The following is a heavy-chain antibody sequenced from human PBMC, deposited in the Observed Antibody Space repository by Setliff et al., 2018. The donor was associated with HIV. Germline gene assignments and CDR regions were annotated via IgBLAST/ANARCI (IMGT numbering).Heavy chain of an antibody. CDR3: ARKPTGSPSDY. Sequence: ASVKVSCKASGYTFSNYGISWVRQAPGQGLESMGWISPYNGNTNYVQKLQGRVTITTDTSTSTAYMELRSLRSDDTALYYCARKPTGSPSDYWGQGTLVTVS. D-gene: IGHD2-2*01. J-gene: IGHJ4*02. V-gene: IGHV1-18*01. CDR2: ISPYNGNT. CDR1: GYTFSNYG.